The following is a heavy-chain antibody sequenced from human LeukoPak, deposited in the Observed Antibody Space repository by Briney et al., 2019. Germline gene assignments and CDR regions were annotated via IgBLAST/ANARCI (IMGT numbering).Heavy chain of an antibody. J-gene: IGHJ5*02. D-gene: IGHD5-18*01. CDR2: INHSGST. V-gene: IGHV4-34*01. CDR1: GGSISSYY. CDR3: ARGGYSYAPHP. Sequence: SETLSLTCTVSGGSISSYYWSWIRQPPGKGLEWIGEINHSGSTNYNPSLKSRVTISVDTSKNQFSLKLSSVTAADTAVYYCARGGYSYAPHPWGQGTLVTVSS.